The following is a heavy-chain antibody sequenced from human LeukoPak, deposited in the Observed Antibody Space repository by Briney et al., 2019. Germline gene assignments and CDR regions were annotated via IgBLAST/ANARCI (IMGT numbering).Heavy chain of an antibody. Sequence: PGGSLRLSCAASGLTFSNYAMSWVRQAPGKGLECVSAISGSGAGTYYADSVTGRFTISRDNSKNTLYLQMNSLRAEDTAVYYCAKDSEMAMRGVFDYWGQGTLVTVSS. CDR2: ISGSGAGT. J-gene: IGHJ4*02. CDR3: AKDSEMAMRGVFDY. CDR1: GLTFSNYA. V-gene: IGHV3-23*01. D-gene: IGHD5-24*01.